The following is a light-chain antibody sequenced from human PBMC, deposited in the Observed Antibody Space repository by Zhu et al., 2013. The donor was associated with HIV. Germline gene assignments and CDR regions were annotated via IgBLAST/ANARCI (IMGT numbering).Light chain of an antibody. CDR3: NSYTTSSTRV. CDR1: SSNIGAGYD. J-gene: IGLJ1*01. V-gene: IGLV1-40*01. CDR2: ANS. Sequence: QSVLTQPPSVSGAPGQRVTISCTGSSSNIGAGYDVHWYQHLPGTAPKLLIYANSNRPSGVPDRFSASKSGASASLTITGLQAEDEADYYCNSYTTSSTRVFGTGTKVTV.